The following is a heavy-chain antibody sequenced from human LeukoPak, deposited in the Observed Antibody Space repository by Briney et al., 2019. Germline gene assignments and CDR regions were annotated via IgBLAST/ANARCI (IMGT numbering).Heavy chain of an antibody. J-gene: IGHJ1*01. CDR2: ISYDGTKI. D-gene: IGHD3-3*02. Sequence: GGSLRLSCAASGFSFSTHEVNWVRQAPGKGLEWVAVISYDGTKIYYADSAKGRFTISRDNSKNMVYLQMNSLRSEDTALYYCARDSVKLPGISYFDNWGQGTLVTVSS. CDR1: GFSFSTHE. CDR3: ARDSVKLPGISYFDN. V-gene: IGHV3-30-3*01.